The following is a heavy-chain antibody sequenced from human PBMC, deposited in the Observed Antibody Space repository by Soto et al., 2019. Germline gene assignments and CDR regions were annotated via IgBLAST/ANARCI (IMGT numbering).Heavy chain of an antibody. CDR1: GGTFSSYA. D-gene: IGHD3-22*01. J-gene: IGHJ3*02. V-gene: IGHV1-69*13. Sequence: SMKVSCKASGGTFSSYAISWVRQAPGQGLEWMGGIIPIFGTANYAQKFQGRVTITADESTSTAYMELSSLRSEDTAVYYCARVKTEVGDYYDSSGYYSRAFDIWGQGTMVTVSS. CDR2: IIPIFGTA. CDR3: ARVKTEVGDYYDSSGYYSRAFDI.